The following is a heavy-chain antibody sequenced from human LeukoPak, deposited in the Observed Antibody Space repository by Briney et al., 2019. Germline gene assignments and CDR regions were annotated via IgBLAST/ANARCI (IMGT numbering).Heavy chain of an antibody. V-gene: IGHV3-23*01. Sequence: GGSLRLSCVASGFTFSSYAMSWVRQAPGKGLQWVSAISGSGGSTYYADSVKGRFTISRDDSKNTLYLQMNSLRAEDTAVYYCAKDHKGVINRVLQQLVPRATGAAYYFDYWGQGTLVTVSS. D-gene: IGHD6-13*01. J-gene: IGHJ4*02. CDR3: AKDHKGVINRVLQQLVPRATGAAYYFDY. CDR2: ISGSGGST. CDR1: GFTFSSYA.